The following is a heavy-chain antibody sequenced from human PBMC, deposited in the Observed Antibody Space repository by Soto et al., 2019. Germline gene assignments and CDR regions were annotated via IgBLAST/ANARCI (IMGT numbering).Heavy chain of an antibody. CDR2: IYTSGST. D-gene: IGHD6-13*01. Sequence: SETLSLACTVSGGSISSYYWSWIRQPAGKGLEWIGRIYTSGSTNYNPSLKSRVTMSVDTSKNQFSLKLSSVTAADTAVYYCARVGIAAAGTKNYYYYYGMDVWDQGTTVTV. CDR3: ARVGIAAAGTKNYYYYYGMDV. CDR1: GGSISSYY. J-gene: IGHJ6*02. V-gene: IGHV4-4*07.